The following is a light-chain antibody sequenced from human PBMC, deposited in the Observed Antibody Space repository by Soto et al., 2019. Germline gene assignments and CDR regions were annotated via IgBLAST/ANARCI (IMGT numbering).Light chain of an antibody. CDR2: GAS. V-gene: IGKV3-20*01. J-gene: IGKJ1*01. CDR1: QSVSSSY. CDR3: QQYGSSPET. Sequence: EIMLTQSPGTLSLSPGERATLSCRASQSVSSSYLACYQQKPGQAPRLLIYGASSRATGLPDRFSGSGSGTDFTLTISRLEPEDFAVYYCQQYGSSPETFGQGTKV.